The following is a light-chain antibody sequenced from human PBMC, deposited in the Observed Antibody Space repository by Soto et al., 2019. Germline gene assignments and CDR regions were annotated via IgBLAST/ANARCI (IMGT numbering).Light chain of an antibody. V-gene: IGKV1-27*01. CDR2: AAS. Sequence: DIQMTQSPSSLSASVGDRVTLTCRASQDISNYLAWYQQKPGKVPKILIYAASTLQSGVPSRFSGSGSGTDFTLTISSLQTEDVATYYCQKYHTAPNTFGPGTKVNIK. CDR3: QKYHTAPNT. CDR1: QDISNY. J-gene: IGKJ3*01.